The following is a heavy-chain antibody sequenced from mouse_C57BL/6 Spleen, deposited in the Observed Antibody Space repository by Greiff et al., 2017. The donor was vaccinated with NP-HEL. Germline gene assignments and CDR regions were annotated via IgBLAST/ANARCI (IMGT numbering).Heavy chain of an antibody. CDR3: ARDGYYGSTYDFDY. Sequence: DVKLVESGGGLVKPGGSLKLSCAASGFTFSSYAMSWVRQTPEKRLEWVATISNGGSYTYYPDNVQGRFTISRDNAKNNLYLQMSQLKSEDTAMYYCARDGYYGSTYDFDYWGQGTTLTVSS. CDR1: GFTFSSYA. V-gene: IGHV5-4*01. D-gene: IGHD1-1*01. J-gene: IGHJ2*01. CDR2: ISNGGSYT.